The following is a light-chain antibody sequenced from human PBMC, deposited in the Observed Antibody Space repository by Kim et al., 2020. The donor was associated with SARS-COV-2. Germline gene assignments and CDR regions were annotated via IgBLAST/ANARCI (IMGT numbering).Light chain of an antibody. CDR3: SSFTTSDAWV. CDR1: VCDMVSYNV. V-gene: IGLV2-14*02. J-gene: IGLJ3*02. Sequence: GQSLATSCTVTVCDMVSYNVISWRQHRQGKTPKLLIFHVSKRPSAVSSRVSGSKSANTASLTISGLQAEDEADYYCSSFTTSDAWVCGGGTKVTVL. CDR2: HVS.